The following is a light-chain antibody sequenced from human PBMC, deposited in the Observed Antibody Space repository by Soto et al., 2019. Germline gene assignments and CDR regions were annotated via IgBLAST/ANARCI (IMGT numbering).Light chain of an antibody. V-gene: IGLV2-23*01. CDR3: CSYASSNYYV. CDR2: EGS. CDR1: SNDVGSYNL. Sequence: QSALTQPASVSAFPGQSITISCTGTSNDVGSYNLVSWYQHHPGKAPKLMIFEGSKRPSGVSNRFSGSKSGNTASLIISGLQAEDEADFSCCSYASSNYYVFRTGTKVTVL. J-gene: IGLJ1*01.